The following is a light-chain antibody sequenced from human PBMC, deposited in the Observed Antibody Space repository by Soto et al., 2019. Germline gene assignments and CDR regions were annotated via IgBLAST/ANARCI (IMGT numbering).Light chain of an antibody. CDR1: HSVGTF. Sequence: EIVLTQSPATLSFSPGEKATLSCRASHSVGTFLAWYQQKPGQAPRLLISDATHRASGIPARFSGSGSGTDFTLTISSLEPEDFAVYYCQQRSNWPPLFTFGPGTKVDIK. V-gene: IGKV3-11*01. CDR3: QQRSNWPPLFT. CDR2: DAT. J-gene: IGKJ3*01.